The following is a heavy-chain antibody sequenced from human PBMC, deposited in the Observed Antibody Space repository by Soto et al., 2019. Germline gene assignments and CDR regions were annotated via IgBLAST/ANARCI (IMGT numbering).Heavy chain of an antibody. J-gene: IGHJ5*02. D-gene: IGHD2-21*01. CDR3: ARDEEFRANWFDP. V-gene: IGHV1-69*13. CDR1: GGTFSSYA. CDR2: IIPIFGTA. Sequence: SVKVSCKASGGTFSSYAISWVRQAPGQGLEWMGGIIPIFGTANYAQKFQGRVTITADESTSTAYMELSSQISEDTAVYYCARDEEFRANWFDPWGQGTLVTVSS.